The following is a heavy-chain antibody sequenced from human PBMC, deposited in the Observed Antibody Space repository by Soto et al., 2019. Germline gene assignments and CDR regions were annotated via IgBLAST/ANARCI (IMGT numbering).Heavy chain of an antibody. V-gene: IGHV4-59*12. CDR2: IYYSGST. D-gene: IGHD2-21*02. J-gene: IGHJ6*02. Sequence: NPSETLSLTCTVSGGSISSYYWSWIRQPPGKGLEWIAYIYYSGSTEYNPSLKSRVTISIDTSKNQYSLKLSSVTAADTAVYYCARDLWGYCGTDCYPLDVWGQGTTVTVSS. CDR3: ARDLWGYCGTDCYPLDV. CDR1: GGSISSYY.